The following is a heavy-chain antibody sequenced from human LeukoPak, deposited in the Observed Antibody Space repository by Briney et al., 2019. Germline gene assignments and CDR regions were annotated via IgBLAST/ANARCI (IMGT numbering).Heavy chain of an antibody. Sequence: GGSLRLSCAASGFTFSSYGMHWVRQAPGKGLEWVAVISYDGSNKYYADSVKGRFTISRDNSKNTLYLQMNSLRAEDTAVYYCARALNTYYMDVWGKGTTVTISS. CDR1: GFTFSSYG. CDR3: ARALNTYYMDV. J-gene: IGHJ6*03. CDR2: ISYDGSNK. V-gene: IGHV3-30*03.